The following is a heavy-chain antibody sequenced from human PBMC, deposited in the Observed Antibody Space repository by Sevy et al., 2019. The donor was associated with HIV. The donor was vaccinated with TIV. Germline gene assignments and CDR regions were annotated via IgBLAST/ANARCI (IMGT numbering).Heavy chain of an antibody. CDR1: GFTSRDYS. V-gene: IGHV3-21*01. J-gene: IGHJ4*02. CDR2: ISSGSSYK. CDR3: TRVDYYDTSGSHY. D-gene: IGHD3-22*01. Sequence: GGSLRLSCEASGFTSRDYSMNWVRQAPGKGLEWVSSISSGSSYKKYGDSVKGRFTISSDNAKNSLYLQLNSLRAEDTAVYYCTRVDYYDTSGSHYWGQGTLVTVSS.